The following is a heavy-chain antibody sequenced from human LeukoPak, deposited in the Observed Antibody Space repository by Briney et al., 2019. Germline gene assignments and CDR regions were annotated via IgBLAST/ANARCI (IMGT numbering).Heavy chain of an antibody. V-gene: IGHV4-39*01. CDR3: ARRVGGGIAAVGAFDI. J-gene: IGHJ3*02. CDR2: IYYSGST. Sequence: SETLSLTCSVSSGSISSSSYYWGWIRQPPGKGLEWIGSIYYSGSTYYNPSLKSRGVAISGDTAKNQFSLTLNSVTAADTAVYHCARRVGGGIAAVGAFDIWGPGTMVTVSS. D-gene: IGHD6-13*01. CDR1: SGSISSSSYY.